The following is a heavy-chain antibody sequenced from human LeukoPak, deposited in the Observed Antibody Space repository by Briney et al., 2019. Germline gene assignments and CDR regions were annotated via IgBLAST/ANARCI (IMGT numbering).Heavy chain of an antibody. CDR1: GFTFSSSA. J-gene: IGHJ4*02. V-gene: IGHV3-23*01. D-gene: IGHD1-26*01. Sequence: GGSLRPSCAASGFTFSSSAMSWVRQVPGKGLEWVSGISASGGSTSYADSVRGRFTISRDNSKNTLYVQMNSLRDEDTAVYYCAIDQRWESPHYLDSWGQGTLVTVSS. CDR2: ISASGGST. CDR3: AIDQRWESPHYLDS.